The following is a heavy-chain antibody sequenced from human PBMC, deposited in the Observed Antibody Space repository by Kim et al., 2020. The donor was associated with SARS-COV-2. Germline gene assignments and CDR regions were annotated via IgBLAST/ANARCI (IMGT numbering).Heavy chain of an antibody. V-gene: IGHV3-33*01. J-gene: IGHJ3*02. CDR1: GFTFSDYV. CDR2: IWYDGSSE. Sequence: GGSLRLSCAASGFTFSDYVMHWVRQAPGKGLDWVALIWYDGSSEHYADSVKGRFSVSRDNSKNMVYLQMNSLRAEDTAVYYCASERKSMAFNMWGQGTMVTVSS. CDR3: ASERKSMAFNM.